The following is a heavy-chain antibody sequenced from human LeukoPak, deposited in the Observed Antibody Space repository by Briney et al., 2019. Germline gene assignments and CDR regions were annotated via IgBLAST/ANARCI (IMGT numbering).Heavy chain of an antibody. J-gene: IGHJ4*02. V-gene: IGHV6-1*01. Sequence: SQTLSLTCAISGDSVSRHDLTWDWVRQSHSRGLEWLGRTFYRSKWYNDYAVSVKSRITVSPDTSKNQFSLHLNSVTPEDTAVYYCVRSYDWVFDYWGQGTRVTVSS. CDR2: TFYRSKWYN. D-gene: IGHD1-1*01. CDR3: VRSYDWVFDY. CDR1: GDSVSRHDLT.